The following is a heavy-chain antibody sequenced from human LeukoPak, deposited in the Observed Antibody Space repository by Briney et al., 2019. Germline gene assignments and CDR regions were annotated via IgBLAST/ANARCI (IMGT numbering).Heavy chain of an antibody. CDR2: IYPGDSDT. CDR1: GYSFTSYW. J-gene: IGHJ4*02. Sequence: GESLKISCKGSGYSFTSYWIGWVRQMPGKGLEWMGIIYPGDSDTRYSPSFQGQVTISADKSISTAYLQWSSLKASDTATYYCARQRYCSGGSCYSKVNDYWGQGTLVTVSS. V-gene: IGHV5-51*01. CDR3: ARQRYCSGGSCYSKVNDY. D-gene: IGHD2-15*01.